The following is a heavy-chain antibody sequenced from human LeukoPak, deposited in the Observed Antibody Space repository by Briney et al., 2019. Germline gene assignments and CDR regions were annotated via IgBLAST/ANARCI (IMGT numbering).Heavy chain of an antibody. CDR2: VSGSGAYT. CDR1: GFTFGSYA. J-gene: IGHJ3*02. D-gene: IGHD1-26*01. V-gene: IGHV3-23*01. CDR3: AKGLWELLWSGAAFDI. Sequence: QSGGSLRLSCAASGFTFGSYAMSWVRQAPGKGLEWVSTVSGSGAYTYYADSVKGRFTIFRDNSKNTLYLQMNSLRAEDTAVYYCAKGLWELLWSGAAFDIWGQGTMVTVSS.